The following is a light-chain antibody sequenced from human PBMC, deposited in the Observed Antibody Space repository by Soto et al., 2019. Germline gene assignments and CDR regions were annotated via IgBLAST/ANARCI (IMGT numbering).Light chain of an antibody. V-gene: IGLV7-43*01. CDR2: STN. Sequence: QTVVTQEPSLTVCPGGTVTLTCASSPGAVTSGYYPNWFQQKPGQATRPLIYSTNIRHSWTPARFSGSLLGGKAALTLSGVQSEDEAEYYCLVFYGGAWVFGGGTKLTVL. CDR1: PGAVTSGYY. CDR3: LVFYGGAWV. J-gene: IGLJ3*02.